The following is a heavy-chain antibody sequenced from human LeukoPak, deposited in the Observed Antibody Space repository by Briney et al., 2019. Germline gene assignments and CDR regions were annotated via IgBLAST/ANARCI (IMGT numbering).Heavy chain of an antibody. D-gene: IGHD5-12*01. V-gene: IGHV3-48*03. CDR2: ISSGGSTI. CDR1: GFTFSSYE. J-gene: IGHJ4*02. CDR3: ARGERGYSGYEPIGY. Sequence: GGSLRLSCAASGFTFSSYEMNWVRQAPGKGLEWVSYISSGGSTIYYADSVKGRFTISRDNAKNSLYLQMNSLRAEDTAVYYCARGERGYSGYEPIGYWGQGTLVTVSS.